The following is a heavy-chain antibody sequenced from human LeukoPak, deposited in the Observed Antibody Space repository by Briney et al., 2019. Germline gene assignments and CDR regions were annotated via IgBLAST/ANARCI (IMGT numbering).Heavy chain of an antibody. CDR1: GFTFSSYS. V-gene: IGHV3-23*01. D-gene: IGHD4-17*01. CDR2: INGSGDTT. J-gene: IGHJ4*02. CDR3: AKELTTERTPGVDS. Sequence: GGSLRLSCTASGFTFSSYSMSWVRQGPGTGLEWVSAINGSGDTTFYADSVKGRFTISRDNSKKTLYLQVNSLRAEDTAVYFCAKELTTERTPGVDSWGQGTLVTVSS.